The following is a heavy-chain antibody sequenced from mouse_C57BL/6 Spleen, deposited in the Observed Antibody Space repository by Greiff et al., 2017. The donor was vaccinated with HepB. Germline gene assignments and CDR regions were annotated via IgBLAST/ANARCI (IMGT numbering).Heavy chain of an antibody. Sequence: QVQLQQPGAELVKPGASVKLSCKASGYTFTSYWMHWVKQRPGRGLEWIGRIDPNSGGTKYNEKFKSKATLTVDKPSSTAYMQLSSLTADDSAVYYCARAITTVVANYAMDYWGQGTSVTVSS. J-gene: IGHJ4*01. CDR2: IDPNSGGT. CDR3: ARAITTVVANYAMDY. V-gene: IGHV1-72*01. CDR1: GYTFTSYW. D-gene: IGHD1-1*01.